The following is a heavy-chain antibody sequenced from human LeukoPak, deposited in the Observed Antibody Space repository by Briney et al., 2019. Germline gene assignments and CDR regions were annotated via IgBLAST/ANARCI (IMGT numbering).Heavy chain of an antibody. CDR3: ARIRYSSSWTLDY. J-gene: IGHJ4*02. CDR1: GFTFSSYA. D-gene: IGHD6-13*01. V-gene: IGHV3-30-3*01. CDR2: ISYDGSNK. Sequence: GGSLRLSCAASGFTFSSYAMHWVRQAPGKGLEWVAVISYDGSNKYYADSVKGRFTISRDNSKNTLYLQMNSLRAEDTAVYYCARIRYSSSWTLDYWGQGTLVTVSS.